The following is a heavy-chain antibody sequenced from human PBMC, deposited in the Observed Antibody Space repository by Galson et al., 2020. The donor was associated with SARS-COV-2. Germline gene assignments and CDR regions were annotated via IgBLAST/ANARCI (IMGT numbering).Heavy chain of an antibody. CDR1: GDSVSISSYY. CDR2: MYYGGST. Sequence: SETLSLTCTVSGDSVSISSYYWAWIRQPPGKGLEWIGSMYYGGSTYSSPSLESRVTISIDTSKNQFFLNLTSATAADTAVYFCASPKNKFWYYDFWGRGTLVTVSS. V-gene: IGHV4-39*01. CDR3: ASPKNKFWYYDF. J-gene: IGHJ2*01.